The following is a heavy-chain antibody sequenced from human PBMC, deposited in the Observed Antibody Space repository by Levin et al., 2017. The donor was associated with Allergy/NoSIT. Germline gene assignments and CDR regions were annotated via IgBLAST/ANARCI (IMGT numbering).Heavy chain of an antibody. Sequence: GGSLRLSCAASGFNVSSNYMNWVRQAPGKGLEWVSVIYRGGITYYADSVKGRFTISRDNSKNTLYLQMNSLRADDTAVYYCARDKSSTSWSRYAFDIWGQGTMVTVSS. CDR2: IYRGGIT. CDR1: GFNVSSNY. V-gene: IGHV3-53*01. J-gene: IGHJ3*02. D-gene: IGHD2-2*01. CDR3: ARDKSSTSWSRYAFDI.